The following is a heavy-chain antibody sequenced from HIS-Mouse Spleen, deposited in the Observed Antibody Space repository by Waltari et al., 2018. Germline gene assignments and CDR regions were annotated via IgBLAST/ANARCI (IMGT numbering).Heavy chain of an antibody. CDR1: GFTFSSYA. CDR3: ANTGSSWGDYYYYYGMDV. D-gene: IGHD6-13*01. J-gene: IGHJ6*02. V-gene: IGHV3-23*01. Sequence: EVQLLESGGGLVQPGGSLRLSCAASGFTFSSYAMSWVRQAPGKGLEWVSAISGSGGSTYYADSVKGRFTISRDNSKNTLYLQMNSLRAEDTAVYYCANTGSSWGDYYYYYGMDVWGQGTTVTVSS. CDR2: ISGSGGST.